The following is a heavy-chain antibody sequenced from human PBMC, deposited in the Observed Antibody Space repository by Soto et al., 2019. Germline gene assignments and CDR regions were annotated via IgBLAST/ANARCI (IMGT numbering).Heavy chain of an antibody. Sequence: QVQLVESGGGVVQPGRSLRLSCAASGFTFSSYVMHWVRQAPGKGLEWVAVIWYDGSNKYYADSVKGRFTISRDNSKNTMYLQMISLRAEDTAVYYCARAGGGSSFDYWGQGTLVTVSS. CDR3: ARAGGGSSFDY. J-gene: IGHJ4*02. CDR1: GFTFSSYV. D-gene: IGHD3-16*01. CDR2: IWYDGSNK. V-gene: IGHV3-33*01.